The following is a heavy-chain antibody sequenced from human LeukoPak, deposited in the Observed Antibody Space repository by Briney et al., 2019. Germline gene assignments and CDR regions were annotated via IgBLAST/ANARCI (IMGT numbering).Heavy chain of an antibody. V-gene: IGHV3-7*01. D-gene: IGHD1-26*01. CDR2: INQDGSEK. Sequence: GGSLRLSCAASGFTFSTYWMSWVRQAPGKGLEWVANINQDGSEKYYVDSVKGRFTISRDNAKNSLYLQMNSLRAEDTAVYYCARPSLNTGSYFDYWGQGILVSVSS. CDR1: GFTFSTYW. CDR3: ARPSLNTGSYFDY. J-gene: IGHJ4*02.